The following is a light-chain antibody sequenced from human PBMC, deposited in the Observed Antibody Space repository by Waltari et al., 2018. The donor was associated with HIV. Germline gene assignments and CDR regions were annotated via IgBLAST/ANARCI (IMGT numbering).Light chain of an antibody. CDR1: QSLVHSDGNTY. CDR2: KTS. CDR3: MQSVESPLT. Sequence: DIVMTQTPLSSPVTLGQPASISCRSRQSLVHSDGNTYFSWLQQRPGQPPRLLIYKTSKRFSGVPDRFSGSGAGTVFTLKISRVEAEDVGVYYCMQSVESPLTFGGGTTVEI. V-gene: IGKV2-24*01. J-gene: IGKJ4*01.